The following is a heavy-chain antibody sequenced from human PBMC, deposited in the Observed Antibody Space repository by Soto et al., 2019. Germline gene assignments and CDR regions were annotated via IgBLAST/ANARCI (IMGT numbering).Heavy chain of an antibody. V-gene: IGHV4-34*01. D-gene: IGHD3-16*02. CDR1: GGSFSGYY. CDR3: ARGLHRVWGSYRYSVLYYFDY. Sequence: PSETLSLTCAVYGGSFSGYYWSWIRQPPGKGLEWIGEINHSGSTNYNPSLKSRVTISVDTSKNQFSLKLSSVTAADTAVYYCARGLHRVWGSYRYSVLYYFDYWGQGTLVTVSS. CDR2: INHSGST. J-gene: IGHJ4*02.